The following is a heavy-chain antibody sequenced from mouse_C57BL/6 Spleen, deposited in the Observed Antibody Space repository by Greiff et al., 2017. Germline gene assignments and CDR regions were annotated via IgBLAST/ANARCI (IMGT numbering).Heavy chain of an antibody. J-gene: IGHJ4*01. Sequence: EVKLMESGGGLVQPGGSMKLSCAASGFTFSDAWMDWVRQSPETGLEWVAEIRNKANNHATYYAESVKGRFTISRDDSKSSVYLQMNSLRAEDTGIYYCTRLIYLSMDYWGQGTSVTVSS. CDR1: GFTFSDAW. V-gene: IGHV6-6*01. D-gene: IGHD5-5*01. CDR3: TRLIYLSMDY. CDR2: IRNKANNHAT.